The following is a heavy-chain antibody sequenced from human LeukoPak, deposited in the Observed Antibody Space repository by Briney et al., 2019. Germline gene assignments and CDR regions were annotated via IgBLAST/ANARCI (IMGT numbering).Heavy chain of an antibody. Sequence: PGGSLRFSCAASGFTLSSYGMHWVRQAPGKGLEWVAVISYDGSNKYYADSVKGRFTISRDNSKNTLYLQMNSLRAEDTAVYYCARGGPAAGRFDYWGQGTLVTVSS. V-gene: IGHV3-33*05. CDR2: ISYDGSNK. D-gene: IGHD6-13*01. CDR3: ARGGPAAGRFDY. J-gene: IGHJ4*02. CDR1: GFTLSSYG.